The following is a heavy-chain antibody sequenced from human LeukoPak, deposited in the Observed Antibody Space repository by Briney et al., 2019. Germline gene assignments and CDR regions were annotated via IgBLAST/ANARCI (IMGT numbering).Heavy chain of an antibody. CDR2: ITSSSSYT. CDR3: AKDPHDSSGYYPH. D-gene: IGHD3-22*01. V-gene: IGHV3-21*01. J-gene: IGHJ4*02. CDR1: GFTFSSYN. Sequence: GGSLRLSCAASGFTFSSYNMNWVRQAPGKGLEWVSSITSSSSYTFYADSVKGRFTISRDNSKNTLYLQMNSLRAEDTAVYYCAKDPHDSSGYYPHWGQGTLVTVSS.